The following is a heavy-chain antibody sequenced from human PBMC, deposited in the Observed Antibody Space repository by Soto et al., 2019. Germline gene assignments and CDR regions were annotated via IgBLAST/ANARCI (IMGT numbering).Heavy chain of an antibody. V-gene: IGHV1-69*13. CDR1: GGTFSSYA. Sequence: ASVKVSCKASGGTFSSYAISWVRQAPGQGLEGKGGIIPIFGTANYAQKFQGRVTITGDASMSTAYMVLSSMRSEDTVVYYWARGLVNYYYYCMDVWGKGTTVTVSS. CDR3: ARGLVNYYYYCMDV. J-gene: IGHJ6*03. CDR2: IIPIFGTA.